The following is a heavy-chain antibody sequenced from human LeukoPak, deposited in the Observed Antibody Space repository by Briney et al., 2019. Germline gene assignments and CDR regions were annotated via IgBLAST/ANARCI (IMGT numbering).Heavy chain of an antibody. CDR1: DGSISSSIYY. CDR3: ARSGWFGELSGFEYYFDY. D-gene: IGHD3-10*01. Sequence: ETLSLTCTVSDGSISSSIYYWGWIRQPPGKGLEWVSVIYSGGSTYYADSVKGRFTISRDNSKNTLYLQMNSLRAEDTAVYYCARSGWFGELSGFEYYFDYWGQGTLVTVSS. J-gene: IGHJ4*02. V-gene: IGHV3-66*01. CDR2: IYSGGST.